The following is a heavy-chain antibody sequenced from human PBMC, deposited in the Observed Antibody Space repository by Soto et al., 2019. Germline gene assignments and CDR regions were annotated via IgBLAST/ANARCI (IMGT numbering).Heavy chain of an antibody. Sequence: EVQLVESGGGLVQPGGSLRLSCAASGFTFSSYWMHWVRQAPGKGLVWVSRINSDGSSTTYADSVTGRFTISRDNAKNTLYLQMNSLRAEDTAVYDCARVKTCSSTSCYSVFDYWGQGTLVTVSS. CDR2: INSDGSST. CDR1: GFTFSSYW. V-gene: IGHV3-74*03. J-gene: IGHJ4*02. D-gene: IGHD2-2*01. CDR3: ARVKTCSSTSCYSVFDY.